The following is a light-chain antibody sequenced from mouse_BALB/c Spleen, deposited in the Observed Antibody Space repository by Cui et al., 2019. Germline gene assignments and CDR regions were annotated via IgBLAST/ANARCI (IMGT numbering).Light chain of an antibody. CDR1: QSLLNSRNQKNY. V-gene: IGKV8-19*01. Sequence: DIVMTQSPSSLTVTAGEKVTMSCKSSQSLLNSRNQKNYLTWYQQKPGQPPKLLIYWASTRKSGVPDRFTGSGSGTDFTLTISSVQAEDLAVYYCQNDYSYPTFGGGTKLEIK. CDR2: WAS. J-gene: IGKJ2*01. CDR3: QNDYSYPT.